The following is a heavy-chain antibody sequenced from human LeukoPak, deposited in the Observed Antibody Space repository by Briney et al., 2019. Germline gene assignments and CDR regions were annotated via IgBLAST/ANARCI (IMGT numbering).Heavy chain of an antibody. CDR2: INHSGST. D-gene: IGHD3-3*01. J-gene: IGHJ5*02. CDR1: GGSFSGYY. CDR3: ARAGPLWGGYASRFDP. Sequence: SETLSLTCAVYGGSFSGYYWSWIRQPPGKGLEWIGEINHSGSTNYNPSLKSRVTISVDTSKNQFSLKLSSVTAADTAVYYCARAGPLWGGYASRFDPWGQGTLVTVSS. V-gene: IGHV4-34*01.